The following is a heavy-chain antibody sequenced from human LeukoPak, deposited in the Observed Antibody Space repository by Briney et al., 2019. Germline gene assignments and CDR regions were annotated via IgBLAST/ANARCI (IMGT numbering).Heavy chain of an antibody. V-gene: IGHV4-34*01. CDR1: GGSFSGYY. J-gene: IGHJ4*02. D-gene: IGHD6-6*01. CDR2: INQSGST. Sequence: SETLSLTCGVYGGSFSGYYWNWIRQPPGKGLEWIGDINQSGSTNYNPSLKSRVTLSVDTPNNQFALKLSSVTAADTAVYYCARGARPGWGPLLYWGQGTLVTVSS. CDR3: ARGARPGWGPLLY.